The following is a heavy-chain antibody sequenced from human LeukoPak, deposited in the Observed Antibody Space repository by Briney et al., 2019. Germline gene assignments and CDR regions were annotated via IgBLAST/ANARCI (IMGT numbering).Heavy chain of an antibody. Sequence: GASVKVSCKASGYTLTIYYIHWVRQVPGQGPEWMGWIDTTNGATHYAQSFRGRVTMTMDNSIRTVYMELSSLTFDDTAVYFCVRDVAPSGQRILDHWGQGSLVTVSP. J-gene: IGHJ1*01. D-gene: IGHD6-25*01. CDR3: VRDVAPSGQRILDH. CDR1: GYTLTIYY. CDR2: IDTTNGAT. V-gene: IGHV1-2*02.